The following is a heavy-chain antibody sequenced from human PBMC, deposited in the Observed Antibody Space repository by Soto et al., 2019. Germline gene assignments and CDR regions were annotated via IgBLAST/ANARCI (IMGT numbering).Heavy chain of an antibody. V-gene: IGHV3-30*18. D-gene: IGHD3-22*01. CDR3: AKDYYDSSGYYPNWFDP. CDR2: ISYDGSNK. CDR1: GFTFSSYG. Sequence: GGSLRLSCAASGFTFSSYGMHWVRQAPGKGLEWVAVISYDGSNKYYADSVKGRFTISRDNSKNTLYLQMNSLRAEDTAVYYCAKDYYDSSGYYPNWFDPWGQGTLVTVSS. J-gene: IGHJ5*02.